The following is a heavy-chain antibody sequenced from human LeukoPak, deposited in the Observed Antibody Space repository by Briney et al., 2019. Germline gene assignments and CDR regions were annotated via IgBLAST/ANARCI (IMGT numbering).Heavy chain of an antibody. CDR1: GYTFTSYY. CDR2: IDPRTDFT. Sequence: ASVKVSCKATGYTFTSYYLNWVRQAPGQGLEWVALIDPRTDFTRYAENFQGRVTMTRDTSTTTVYMHLSNLRSDDTAIYYCARDGARSSIGGYRYWGQGTQVTVSS. CDR3: ARDGARSSIGGYRY. V-gene: IGHV1-46*01. D-gene: IGHD3-16*02. J-gene: IGHJ4*02.